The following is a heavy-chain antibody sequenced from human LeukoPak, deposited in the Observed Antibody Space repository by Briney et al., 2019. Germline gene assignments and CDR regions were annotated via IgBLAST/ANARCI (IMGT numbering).Heavy chain of an antibody. Sequence: SETLSLTCTVSGGSISSHYWSWIRQPPGKGLEWIGYIYYSGSTHYNPSLKSRVTISVDTSKKQFSLKLSSVTAADTAVYYCARVSMGYDSSGYWTLIDYWGQGTLVTVSS. J-gene: IGHJ4*02. D-gene: IGHD3-22*01. CDR3: ARVSMGYDSSGYWTLIDY. V-gene: IGHV4-59*11. CDR1: GGSISSHY. CDR2: IYYSGST.